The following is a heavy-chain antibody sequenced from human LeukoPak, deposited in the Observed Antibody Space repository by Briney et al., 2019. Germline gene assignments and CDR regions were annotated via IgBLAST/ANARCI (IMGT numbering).Heavy chain of an antibody. V-gene: IGHV1-2*02. D-gene: IGHD5-12*01. CDR3: ARAVATTYYFDY. CDR2: INPNSGGT. Sequence: ASVKVPCKASGYTFTGYYMHWVRQAPGQGLEWMGWINPNSGGTNYAQKFQGRVTMTRDTSISTAYMELSRLRSDDTAVYYCARAVATTYYFDYWGQGTLVTVSS. J-gene: IGHJ4*02. CDR1: GYTFTGYY.